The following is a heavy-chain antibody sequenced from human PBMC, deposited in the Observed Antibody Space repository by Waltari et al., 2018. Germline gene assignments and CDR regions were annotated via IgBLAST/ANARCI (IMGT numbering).Heavy chain of an antibody. D-gene: IGHD6-13*01. CDR1: GLSFSNYW. Sequence: EVQLVESGGGLAQPGGSLRLSCAASGLSFSNYWMTWVRQASGEGPEWVANIKQDGSEKYYMASGKGRFTISRDNAKNSLYLQMNNLRVEDTAVYYCTRGGRDSSWYWRDWGQGTLVTVSS. CDR2: IKQDGSEK. V-gene: IGHV3-7*01. J-gene: IGHJ4*02. CDR3: TRGGRDSSWYWRD.